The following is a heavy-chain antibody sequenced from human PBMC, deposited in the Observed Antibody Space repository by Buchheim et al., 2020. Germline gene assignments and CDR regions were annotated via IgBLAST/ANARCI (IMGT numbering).Heavy chain of an antibody. J-gene: IGHJ6*02. CDR1: GFTFRSYT. V-gene: IGHV3-21*01. CDR3: ARDGGNYYDSSALYHYYYGMDV. CDR2: TTSGSSYI. Sequence: EVELVESGGGLVKPGGSLRLSCGASGFTFRSYTMNWVRQAPGKGLEWVSSTTSGSSYIYYADSVKGRFTISRDHAKNSLYLQMNSLRAEDTAVYYCARDGGNYYDSSALYHYYYGMDVWGQGTT. D-gene: IGHD3-22*01.